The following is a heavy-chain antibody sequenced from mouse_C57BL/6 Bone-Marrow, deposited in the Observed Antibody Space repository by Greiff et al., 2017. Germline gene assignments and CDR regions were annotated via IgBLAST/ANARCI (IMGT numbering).Heavy chain of an antibody. CDR3: ARLYYCGSSLYWYFDV. V-gene: IGHV5-15*04. D-gene: IGHD1-1*01. Sequence: EVMLVESGGGLVQPGGSLKLSCAASGFTFSDYGMAWVRQAPRKGPEWVAFISNLAYSIYYADTVTGRFTISRENAKNTLYLEMSSLRSEDTAMYYCARLYYCGSSLYWYFDVWGTGTTVTVSS. CDR2: ISNLAYSI. J-gene: IGHJ1*03. CDR1: GFTFSDYG.